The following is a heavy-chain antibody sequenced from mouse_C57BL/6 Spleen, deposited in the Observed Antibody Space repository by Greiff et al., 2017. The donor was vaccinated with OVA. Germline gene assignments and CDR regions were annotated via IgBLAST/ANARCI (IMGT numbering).Heavy chain of an antibody. V-gene: IGHV1-80*01. CDR2: IYPGDGDT. CDR1: GYAFSSYW. D-gene: IGHD1-1*01. CDR3: AREGDYYCGRDD. Sequence: VQLQQSGAELVKPGASVKISCKASGYAFSSYWMNWVKQRPGKGLEWIGQIYPGDGDTNYNGKFKGKATLTADKSSSTAYMQLSSLTSEDSAVYFCAREGDYYCGRDDWGQGATLTVSS. J-gene: IGHJ2*01.